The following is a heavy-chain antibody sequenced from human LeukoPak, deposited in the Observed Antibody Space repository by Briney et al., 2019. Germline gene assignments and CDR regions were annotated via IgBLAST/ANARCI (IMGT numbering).Heavy chain of an antibody. CDR1: GFTFDDYA. CDR2: ISWNSGSI. Sequence: GRSLSLSCAASGFTFDDYAMNWVRQSPGKGLEWVSGISWNSGSIAYADSVKGRFTISRDNAKNSLYLQMNSLRAEDTAFYYCAKDFEYSSSSNFYYCGQRTLGTVSS. CDR3: AKDFEYSSSSNFYY. V-gene: IGHV3-9*01. D-gene: IGHD6-6*01. J-gene: IGHJ4*02.